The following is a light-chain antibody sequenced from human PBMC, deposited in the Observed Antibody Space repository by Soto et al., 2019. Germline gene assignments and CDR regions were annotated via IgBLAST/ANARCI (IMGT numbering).Light chain of an antibody. CDR2: DTS. CDR3: GAWDNSLSVI. V-gene: IGLV1-51*01. CDR1: TSNIGINY. Sequence: QAVVTQPPSVSAAPGQKVTISCSGNTSNIGINYVCWYQQFPGTAPKLLIYDTSRRLSGIPDRFSGSKSGTSATLDITGLQTGDEADYYCGAWDNSLSVIFGGGTKLTVL. J-gene: IGLJ2*01.